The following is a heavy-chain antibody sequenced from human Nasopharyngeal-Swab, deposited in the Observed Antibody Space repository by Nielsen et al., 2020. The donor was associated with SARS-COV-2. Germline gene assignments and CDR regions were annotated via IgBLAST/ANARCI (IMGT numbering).Heavy chain of an antibody. CDR1: GGTFSSYA. J-gene: IGHJ4*02. D-gene: IGHD3-9*01. CDR3: ARDSQPSGDILTGQIH. V-gene: IGHV1-69*04. CDR2: IIPILGIA. Sequence: SVKVSCKASGGTFSSYAISWVRQAPGQGLEWMGRIIPILGIANYAQKFQGRVTITADKSTSTAYMELSSLRSEDTAVYYCARDSQPSGDILTGQIHWGQGTLVTVSS.